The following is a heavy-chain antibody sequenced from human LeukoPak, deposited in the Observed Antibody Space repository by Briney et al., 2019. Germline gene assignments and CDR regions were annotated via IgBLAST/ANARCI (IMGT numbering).Heavy chain of an antibody. Sequence: PSETLSLTCTVSGGSISSYYWSWIRQPPGKGLEWIGYIYYSGSTNYNPSLKSRVTISVDTSKNQFSLKLSSVTAADTAVYYCAREETYYYGSGSYDVDPWGQGTLVTVSS. CDR3: AREETYYYGSGSYDVDP. J-gene: IGHJ5*02. CDR2: IYYSGST. D-gene: IGHD3-10*01. V-gene: IGHV4-59*12. CDR1: GGSISSYY.